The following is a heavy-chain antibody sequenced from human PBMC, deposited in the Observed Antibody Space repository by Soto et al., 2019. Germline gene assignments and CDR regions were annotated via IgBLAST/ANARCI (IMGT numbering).Heavy chain of an antibody. D-gene: IGHD3-10*01. CDR3: ARSRHGSGSYTHFYYGLDV. V-gene: IGHV3-30-3*01. Sequence: QVHLVESGGGVVQPGRSLRLSCAASGFTFISYAMHWVRQAPGKGLEWVAVISFDGSTEYYSDSVKGRFTISRDNYKNTVYLQMNSLRSEDTAVYYCARSRHGSGSYTHFYYGLDVWGQGTTVTVSS. CDR2: ISFDGSTE. CDR1: GFTFISYA. J-gene: IGHJ6*01.